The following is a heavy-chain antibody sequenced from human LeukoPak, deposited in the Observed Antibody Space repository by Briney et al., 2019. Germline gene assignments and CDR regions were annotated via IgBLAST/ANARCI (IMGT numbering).Heavy chain of an antibody. CDR3: ARGPSIAAAGTFDY. D-gene: IGHD6-13*01. V-gene: IGHV4-59*01. CDR1: GGSISSYY. J-gene: IGHJ4*02. Sequence: SETLSLTCTVSGGSISSYYWSWIGQPPGKGLEWIGYIYYSGSTNYNPSLKSRVTISVDTSKNQFSLKLSSVTAADTAVYYCARGPSIAAAGTFDYWGQGTLVTVSS. CDR2: IYYSGST.